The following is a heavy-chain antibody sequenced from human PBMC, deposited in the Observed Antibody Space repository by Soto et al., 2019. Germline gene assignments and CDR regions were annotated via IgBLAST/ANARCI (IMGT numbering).Heavy chain of an antibody. CDR2: IWYDGSNK. V-gene: IGHV3-33*01. CDR3: AREGVTNYTDYYFDL. CDR1: GFTFSSYG. J-gene: IGHJ4*01. Sequence: PGGSLRLSCAASGFTFSSYGMHWVRQAPGKGLEWVAVIWYDGSNKYYADSVKGRFTISRDNSKNTLYLQMNSLRAEDTAVYYCAREGVTNYTDYYFDLWGHGALVTVSS. D-gene: IGHD4-4*01.